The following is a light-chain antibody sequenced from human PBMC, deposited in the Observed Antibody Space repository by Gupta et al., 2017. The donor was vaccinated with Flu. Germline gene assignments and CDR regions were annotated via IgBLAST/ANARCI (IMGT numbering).Light chain of an antibody. CDR1: QSVSSY. V-gene: IGKV3-11*01. J-gene: IGKJ5*01. Sequence: ERATLSCRASQSVSSYLAWYQQKPGQAPRLLNYDASNRATGIPARFSGSGSGTDFTLTISSLEPEDFAVYYCQQRSNWPPITFGQGTRLDIK. CDR2: DAS. CDR3: QQRSNWPPIT.